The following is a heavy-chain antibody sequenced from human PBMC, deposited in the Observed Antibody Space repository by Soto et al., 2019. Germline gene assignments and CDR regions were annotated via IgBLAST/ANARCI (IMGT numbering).Heavy chain of an antibody. D-gene: IGHD3-16*01. J-gene: IGHJ5*01. CDR3: ARWGPSGFDS. Sequence: GASVKVSCKASGYTFSTYSMHWVRQAPGQRLEWMGWMNVGNGNTEYSERFQGRVTITRDTSASTAYMELSSLRSEDTAVYYCARWGPSGFDSWGQGTLVTVSS. CDR1: GYTFSTYS. CDR2: MNVGNGNT. V-gene: IGHV1-3*01.